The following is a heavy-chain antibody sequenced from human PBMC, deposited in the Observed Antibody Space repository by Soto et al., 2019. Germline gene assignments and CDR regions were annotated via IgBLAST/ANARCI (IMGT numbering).Heavy chain of an antibody. CDR2: IIPIFGKA. J-gene: IGHJ5*02. CDR1: GGNFSSYA. V-gene: IGHV1-69*13. Sequence: SVKGSCKDSGGNFSSYAISWVRQAPGQGLEWMGGIIPIFGKANYAQKLQGRVTITADESTSTAYMELSSLRSEDTAVYYCARDSGAVACTNWYDPWGQGTAVGVS. D-gene: IGHD6-19*01. CDR3: ARDSGAVACTNWYDP.